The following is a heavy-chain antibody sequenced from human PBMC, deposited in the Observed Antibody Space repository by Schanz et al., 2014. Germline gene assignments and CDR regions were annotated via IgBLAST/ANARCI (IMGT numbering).Heavy chain of an antibody. CDR2: VSRSTPDI. D-gene: IGHD1-26*01. CDR1: GFSFSSYA. V-gene: IGHV3-48*01. Sequence: EVQLVESGGGLVKPGGFLRLSCTASGFSFSSYAMGWVRQARGKGLEWVSYVSRSTPDIYYADSVKGRFTMSRDNAENALYLQVNSLRAEDTGLYCCARGGSGSHYRLDYWGQGSLVTVSS. J-gene: IGHJ4*02. CDR3: ARGGSGSHYRLDY.